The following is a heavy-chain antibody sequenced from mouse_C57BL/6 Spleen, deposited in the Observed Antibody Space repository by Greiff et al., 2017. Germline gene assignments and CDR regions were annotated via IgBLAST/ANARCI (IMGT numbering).Heavy chain of an antibody. J-gene: IGHJ2*01. CDR3: ARGEEGDYVDY. CDR2: IYPGDGDT. CDR1: GYAFSSSW. V-gene: IGHV1-82*01. Sequence: VQLQQSGPELVKPGASVKISCKASGYAFSSSWMNWVKQRPGKGLEWIGRIYPGDGDTNYNGKFKGKATLTADKSSSRAYMQLSSLTSEDAEVYFCARGEEGDYVDYWGQGTTLTVSS.